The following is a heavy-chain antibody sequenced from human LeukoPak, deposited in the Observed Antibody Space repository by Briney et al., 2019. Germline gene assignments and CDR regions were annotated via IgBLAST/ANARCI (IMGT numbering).Heavy chain of an antibody. CDR1: GGSISSGSYY. CDR2: IYTSGST. D-gene: IGHD3-10*01. CDR3: ARDPMVRGVPYYYYMDV. J-gene: IGHJ6*03. V-gene: IGHV4-61*02. Sequence: PSETLSLTCTVSGGSISSGSYYWRWLRQPAGKGLEWIGCIYTSGSTNHNPYLKSRVTISVDTSKNQFSLKLSSVTAADTAVYYCARDPMVRGVPYYYYMDVWGKGTTVTVSS.